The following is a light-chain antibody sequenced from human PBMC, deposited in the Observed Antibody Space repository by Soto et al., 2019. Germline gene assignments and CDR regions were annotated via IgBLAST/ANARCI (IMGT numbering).Light chain of an antibody. V-gene: IGLV1-51*01. CDR3: ATWDKRLSAWV. J-gene: IGLJ3*02. Sequence: QSVLTQPPSMSAAPGQKVTISCSGSSSNIGNDYVSWYQHFPRTAPKLLIYDNDKRPSGIPDRFSGSKSGTSATLGITGLQTGDEADYYCATWDKRLSAWVFGGGTKVTVL. CDR2: DND. CDR1: SSNIGNDY.